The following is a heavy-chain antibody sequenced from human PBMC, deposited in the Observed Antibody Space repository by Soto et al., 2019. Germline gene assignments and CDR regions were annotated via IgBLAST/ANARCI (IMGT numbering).Heavy chain of an antibody. V-gene: IGHV1-18*01. CDR3: ARDGYYSGSGTYSPPRYYGMDV. Sequence: ASVKVSCKASGYTFSSYGLSWVRQAPGQGLEWMGWISDYNGNTHYAQKFQGRVIMTTDTSTRTAYMELRSLRSDDTAVYFCARDGYYSGSGTYSPPRYYGMDVWGQGTTVTVSS. CDR2: ISDYNGNT. CDR1: GYTFSSYG. D-gene: IGHD3-10*01. J-gene: IGHJ6*02.